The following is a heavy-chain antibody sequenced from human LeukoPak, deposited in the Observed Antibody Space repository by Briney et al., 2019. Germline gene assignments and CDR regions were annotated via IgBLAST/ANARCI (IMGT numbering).Heavy chain of an antibody. CDR2: INPNSGGT. D-gene: IGHD1-26*01. J-gene: IGHJ4*02. Sequence: GASVKVSYKASGYTFTGYYIHWVRQAPGQGLEWIGWINPNSGGTNYAQKFQGRVTMTSDTSISTAYMELSRLRSDDTAVYYCARSLAGSYSFDYWGQGTLVTVSS. V-gene: IGHV1-2*02. CDR3: ARSLAGSYSFDY. CDR1: GYTFTGYY.